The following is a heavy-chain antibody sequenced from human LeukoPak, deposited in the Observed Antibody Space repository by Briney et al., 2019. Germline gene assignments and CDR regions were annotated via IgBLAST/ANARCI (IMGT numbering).Heavy chain of an antibody. Sequence: SQTLSLTCTVSGGSISSGGYYWSWIRQPPGKGLEWIGYIYHSGSTYYNPSLKSRVTISVDRSKNQFSLKLSSVTAADTAVYYCARGTHRRVAAAGLYYFDYWGQGTLVTVSS. J-gene: IGHJ4*02. V-gene: IGHV4-30-2*01. CDR1: GGSISSGGYY. D-gene: IGHD6-13*01. CDR2: IYHSGST. CDR3: ARGTHRRVAAAGLYYFDY.